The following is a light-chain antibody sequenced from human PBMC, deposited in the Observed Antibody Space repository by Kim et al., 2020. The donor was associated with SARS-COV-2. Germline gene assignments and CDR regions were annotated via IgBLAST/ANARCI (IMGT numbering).Light chain of an antibody. CDR2: QAS. CDR3: KQYETYWT. CDR1: QSVDGW. V-gene: IGKV1-5*03. Sequence: GDRVTMTCRASQSVDGWLAWYQQKPGKAPRLLIYQASKLESGVPSRFSGSGSGTDFTLTVSNLQSDDSAVYYCKQYETYWTFGPGTKVDIK. J-gene: IGKJ1*01.